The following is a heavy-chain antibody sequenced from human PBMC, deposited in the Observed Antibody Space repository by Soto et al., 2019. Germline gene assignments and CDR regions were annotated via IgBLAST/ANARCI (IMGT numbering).Heavy chain of an antibody. V-gene: IGHV3-23*01. CDR1: GFTLSDYA. CDR2: ISLNGGTA. D-gene: IGHD3-10*01. CDR3: ARELYYYSCGMDV. J-gene: IGHJ6*02. Sequence: EVQLLESGGGLVQPGGSLRLSCAASGFTLSDYAVNWVRQAPGKGLEWVSGISLNGGTAYQAASMKRRFTVSRDNSENTLYLEMNSLGVEETAVYSCARELYYYSCGMDVWGPGTTVIVSS.